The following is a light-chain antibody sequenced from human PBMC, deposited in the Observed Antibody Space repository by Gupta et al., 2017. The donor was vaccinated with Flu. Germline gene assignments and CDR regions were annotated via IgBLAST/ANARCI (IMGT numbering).Light chain of an antibody. CDR2: KAS. Sequence: GGRVTITCRASQSISSWLAWYQQKPGEAPKFLIYKASSLESGVPSRFSGSGSGTEFTLTISSLQPDDFATYYCQQYHSYSSTFGEGTKVEIK. CDR3: QQYHSYSST. J-gene: IGKJ4*01. CDR1: QSISSW. V-gene: IGKV1-5*03.